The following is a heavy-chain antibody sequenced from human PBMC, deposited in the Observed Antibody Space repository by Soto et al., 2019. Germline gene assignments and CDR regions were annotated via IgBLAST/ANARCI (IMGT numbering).Heavy chain of an antibody. CDR2: ISDDGDST. V-gene: IGHV3-23*01. J-gene: IGHJ6*02. Sequence: GGSLRLSCAASGFTFSSYAMSWVRQAPGKGLEWVSSISDDGDSTYYADSVKGRFTISRDNFKNTLYLQVNSLRAEDAAVYYCAKFFHYYYYGMDVCGQGTTVTVSS. CDR1: GFTFSSYA. CDR3: AKFFHYYYYGMDV.